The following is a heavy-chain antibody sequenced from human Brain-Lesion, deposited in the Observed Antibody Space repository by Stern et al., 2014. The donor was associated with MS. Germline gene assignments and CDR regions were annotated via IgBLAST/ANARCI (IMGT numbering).Heavy chain of an antibody. CDR3: ARDQRGITIFGVVTDYYYLGMDV. Sequence: QVQLVQSGAEVKKPGASVKVSCKTSGYIFTCYYIHWVRQAPGQGLEWMAWINPNTGGTKYAQKFQGRVTMSRDTSISTAYVELSSLTSDDTAVYYCARDQRGITIFGVVTDYYYLGMDVWGQGTTVTVSS. V-gene: IGHV1-2*02. CDR2: INPNTGGT. CDR1: GYIFTCYY. J-gene: IGHJ6*02. D-gene: IGHD3-3*01.